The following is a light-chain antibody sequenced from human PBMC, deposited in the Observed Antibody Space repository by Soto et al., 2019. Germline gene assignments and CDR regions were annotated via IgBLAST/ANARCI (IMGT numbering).Light chain of an antibody. CDR2: GAS. CDR1: HSVSSSY. J-gene: IGKJ5*01. CDR3: HQYGRSAPIT. V-gene: IGKV3-20*01. Sequence: EIVLTQSPGTLSLSPGERATLSCRASHSVSSSYLAWYQQKPGQAPRLLIYGASSRATGIPDRFSGSGSGTDFTLTISRLEPEDFAVYYCHQYGRSAPITFGQGTRLEIK.